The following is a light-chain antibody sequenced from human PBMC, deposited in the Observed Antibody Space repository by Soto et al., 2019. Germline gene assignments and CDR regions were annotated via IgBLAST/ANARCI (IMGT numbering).Light chain of an antibody. Sequence: EIVLTQSPATLSLSPGEGATLSCRASQSVASYLAWYQQKPGQAPRLLIYDASNRATGIPARFSGSGSGTDFTLTISSLEPEDFAVYYCKYYGNSPLTFGQGTKVDIK. J-gene: IGKJ1*01. CDR3: KYYGNSPLT. V-gene: IGKV3-11*01. CDR2: DAS. CDR1: QSVASY.